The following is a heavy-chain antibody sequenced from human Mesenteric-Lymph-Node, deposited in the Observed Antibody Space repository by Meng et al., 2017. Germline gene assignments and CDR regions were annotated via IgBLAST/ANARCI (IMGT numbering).Heavy chain of an antibody. CDR3: ARMTYNWNHDRARDAFDI. V-gene: IGHV2-70*01. Sequence: SGPTLVKPTQTLTLTCTFSGFSLSTSGMCVSWIRQPPGKALEWLALIDWDDDKYYSTSLKTRLTISKDTSKNQVVLTMTNMDPVDTATYYCARMTYNWNHDRARDAFDIWGQGTMVTVSS. CDR1: GFSLSTSGMC. D-gene: IGHD1-14*01. CDR2: IDWDDDK. J-gene: IGHJ3*02.